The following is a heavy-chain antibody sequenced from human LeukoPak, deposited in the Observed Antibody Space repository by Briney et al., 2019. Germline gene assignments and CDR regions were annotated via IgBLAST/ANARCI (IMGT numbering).Heavy chain of an antibody. Sequence: PGGSLRLSCTASGFTFSAYASTWVRQAPGKGLEWVSAIRGNSERTYYADSVRGRFTMSRDISKNTVHLQMSSLRADDTALYYCAPGGGGFDYRYAQWGQGTLVTVAS. CDR1: GFTFSAYA. CDR2: IRGNSERT. J-gene: IGHJ4*02. CDR3: APGGGGFDYRYAQ. V-gene: IGHV3-23*01. D-gene: IGHD5-12*01.